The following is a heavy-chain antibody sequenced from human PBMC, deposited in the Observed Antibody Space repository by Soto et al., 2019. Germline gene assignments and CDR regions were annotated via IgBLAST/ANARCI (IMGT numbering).Heavy chain of an antibody. V-gene: IGHV1-18*01. CDR3: ARGALQYYDFWSGYCPFDY. Sequence: QVQLVQSGAEVKKPGASVKVSCKASGYTFTSYGISWVRQAPGQGLEWMGWISAYNGNTNYAQKLQGRVTMTTDTSTSTAYMELRSLRSDDPAVYYCARGALQYYDFWSGYCPFDYWGQGTLVTVSS. CDR1: GYTFTSYG. CDR2: ISAYNGNT. J-gene: IGHJ4*02. D-gene: IGHD3-3*01.